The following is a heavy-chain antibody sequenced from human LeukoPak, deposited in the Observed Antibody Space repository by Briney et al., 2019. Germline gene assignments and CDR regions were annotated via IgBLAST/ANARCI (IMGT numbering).Heavy chain of an antibody. J-gene: IGHJ4*02. CDR2: ICSGGST. D-gene: IGHD5-18*01. V-gene: IGHV3-53*01. CDR3: ARDSVDTAMGYDY. CDR1: GFTVSSNY. Sequence: PGGSLRLSCAASGFTVSSNYMSWVRQAPGKGLEWVSVICSGGSTYYADSVKGRFTISRDNSKNTLYLQMNSLRAEDTAAYYCARDSVDTAMGYDYWGQGTLVTLSS.